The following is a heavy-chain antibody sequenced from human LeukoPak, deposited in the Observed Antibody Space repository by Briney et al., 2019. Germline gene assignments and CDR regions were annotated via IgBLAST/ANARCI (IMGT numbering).Heavy chain of an antibody. D-gene: IGHD6-13*01. V-gene: IGHV1-8*03. CDR1: GYTFPSYD. J-gene: IGHJ5*02. Sequence: GASVKVSCKASGYTFPSYDINWVRQASGQGLEWMGWMNPNSGNTGYAQKFQGRVTITRNTSISPAYMELSSLRSDDTAVYYCARAYRVRQLGGRFDPWGQGTLVTVSS. CDR3: ARAYRVRQLGGRFDP. CDR2: MNPNSGNT.